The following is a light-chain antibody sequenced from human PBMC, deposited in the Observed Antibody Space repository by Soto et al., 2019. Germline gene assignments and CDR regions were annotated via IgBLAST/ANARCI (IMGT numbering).Light chain of an antibody. Sequence: QSALTQPASVSGSPGQSITISCTGTSSDVGGYNYVSWYQQHPGKAPKLMIYEVSNRPSGVSNRFSGSKSGNTASLTFSGLQAEDEADYYCSSYTSSSTLVVGTGTKVTVL. V-gene: IGLV2-14*01. CDR2: EVS. CDR3: SSYTSSSTLV. J-gene: IGLJ1*01. CDR1: SSDVGGYNY.